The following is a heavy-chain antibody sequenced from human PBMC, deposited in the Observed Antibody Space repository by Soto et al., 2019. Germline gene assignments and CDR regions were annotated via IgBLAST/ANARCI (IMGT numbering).Heavy chain of an antibody. V-gene: IGHV1-69*13. CDR1: GGTFSSSA. D-gene: IGHD2-2*03. CDR2: IIPIFGTA. J-gene: IGHJ6*02. CDR3: VIGYCSSTSCHGLYYGMDV. Sequence: SVKVSCKASGGTFSSSAISWVRQAPGQGLEWMGGIIPIFGTANYAQKFQGRVTITADESTSTAYMELSSLRSEDTAVYYCVIGYCSSTSCHGLYYGMDVWGQGTTVTVSS.